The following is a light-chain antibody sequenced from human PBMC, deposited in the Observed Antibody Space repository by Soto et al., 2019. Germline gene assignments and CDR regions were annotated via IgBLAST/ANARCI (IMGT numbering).Light chain of an antibody. CDR1: QSVSNNY. Sequence: EIEITQSPGTLSLSPGEGATLSCRASQSVSNNYLAWYQQKPGQAPRLLIYGASNRATGIPDRFSGSGSGTDFTLTISRLEPEDFAVYYCQQHETLITFGQGTRLEIK. V-gene: IGKV3-20*01. CDR3: QQHETLIT. J-gene: IGKJ5*01. CDR2: GAS.